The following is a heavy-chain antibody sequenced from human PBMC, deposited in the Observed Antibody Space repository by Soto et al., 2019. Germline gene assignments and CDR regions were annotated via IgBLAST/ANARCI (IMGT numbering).Heavy chain of an antibody. CDR3: TRSFPDYYDSSGIDY. D-gene: IGHD3-22*01. CDR2: IRSKANSYAT. V-gene: IGHV3-73*01. Sequence: GGSLRLSCAASGFTFSGSAMHWVRQASGKGLEWVGRIRSKANSYATAYAASVKGRFTISRDDSKNTAYLQMNSLKTEDTAVYYCTRSFPDYYDSSGIDYWGQGTLVTVSS. CDR1: GFTFSGSA. J-gene: IGHJ4*02.